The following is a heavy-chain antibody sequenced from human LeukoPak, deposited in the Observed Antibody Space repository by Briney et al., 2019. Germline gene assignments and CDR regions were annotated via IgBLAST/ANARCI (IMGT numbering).Heavy chain of an antibody. J-gene: IGHJ4*02. V-gene: IGHV3-30-3*01. Sequence: PGGSLRLSCAASGFTFSSYAMHWVRQAPGKGLEWVAVISYDGSNKYYADSVKGRFTISRDNSKNTLYLQMNSLRAEDTAVYYCARSYTGYDLWGQGTLVTVSS. CDR2: ISYDGSNK. D-gene: IGHD5-12*01. CDR1: GFTFSSYA. CDR3: ARSYTGYDL.